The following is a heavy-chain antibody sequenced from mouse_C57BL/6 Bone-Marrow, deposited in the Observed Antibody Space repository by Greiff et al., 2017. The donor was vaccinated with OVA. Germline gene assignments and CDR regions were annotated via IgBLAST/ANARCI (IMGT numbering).Heavy chain of an antibody. CDR3: ESYIPTTVGDDWYFEG. CDR1: GFTFTDYY. J-gene: IGHJ1*03. V-gene: IGHV7-3*01. Sequence: EVKLMESGGGLVQPGGSLSLSCAASGFTFTDYYMSWVRQPPGKALEWFGFIRNKANGYTTEYSASLKGRFTISRDNSQSILYLQMNELKTEDSATNYSESYIPTTVGDDWYFEGWGTGTTVTASS. CDR2: IRNKANGYTT. D-gene: IGHD1-1*01.